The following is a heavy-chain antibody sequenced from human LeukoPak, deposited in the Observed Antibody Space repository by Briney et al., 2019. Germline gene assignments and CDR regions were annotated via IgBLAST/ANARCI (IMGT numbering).Heavy chain of an antibody. V-gene: IGHV1-18*01. CDR3: ARDERRVASPPFDY. CDR2: ISNYNGNT. J-gene: IGHJ4*02. CDR1: GYTFTSSG. Sequence: ASVKVSCKASGYTFTSSGISWVRQAPGQGVEWLAWISNYNGNTNYAQNLQGRVTVTADTSTSTAYMELRSLRSDDTAVYYCARDERRVASPPFDYWGQGTLVTVSS.